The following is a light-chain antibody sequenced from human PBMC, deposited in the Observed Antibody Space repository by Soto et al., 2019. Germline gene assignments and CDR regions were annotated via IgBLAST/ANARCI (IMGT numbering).Light chain of an antibody. CDR3: MHSIQVPIT. Sequence: EIVLTQSPGTLSLSPGERATLSCRASQSVRSSHLAWYQQKPGQAPRLLIYGASDRATGIPDRFSGSGSGTDFTLKISRVEAEDVGVYYCMHSIQVPITFGQGTRLEIK. V-gene: IGKV3-20*01. CDR1: QSVRSSH. J-gene: IGKJ5*01. CDR2: GAS.